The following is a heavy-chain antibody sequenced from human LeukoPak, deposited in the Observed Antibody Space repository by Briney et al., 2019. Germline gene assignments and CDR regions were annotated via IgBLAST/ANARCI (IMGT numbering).Heavy chain of an antibody. CDR2: ISSSGSTI. CDR1: GFTLSSYE. Sequence: GGSLTLSCAASGFTLSSYEMNWVRQAPGKGLEWVSYISSSGSTIYYADAVKGRFTISRDNAKNSLYLQMNSLRAEDTAVYYCAELGITMIGGVWGKGTTVTISS. J-gene: IGHJ6*04. D-gene: IGHD3-10*02. CDR3: AELGITMIGGV. V-gene: IGHV3-48*03.